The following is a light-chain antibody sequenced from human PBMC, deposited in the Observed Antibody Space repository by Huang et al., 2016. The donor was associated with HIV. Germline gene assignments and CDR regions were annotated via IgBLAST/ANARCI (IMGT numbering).Light chain of an antibody. CDR2: GAS. Sequence: DIQMTQSPSSLSASVGVRVTITCRASQSIRKYLNWYQQKPGKAPKLLIYGASSLQSGVPSRFSGSGSGTDFTLTIISLQPEDFATYYCQQSYSTLRFTFGPGTKVDI. CDR1: QSIRKY. V-gene: IGKV1-39*01. CDR3: QQSYSTLRFT. J-gene: IGKJ3*01.